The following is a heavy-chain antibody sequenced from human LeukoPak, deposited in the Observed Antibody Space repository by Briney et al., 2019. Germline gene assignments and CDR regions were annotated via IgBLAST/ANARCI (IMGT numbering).Heavy chain of an antibody. J-gene: IGHJ3*02. CDR3: ARVQTSAFDI. D-gene: IGHD1-1*01. V-gene: IGHV3-48*02. CDR2: ITSRSTTK. Sequence: AGSLRLSCAASGFTFSIHSMNWVRQAPGRGLEWVSYITSRSTTKQYADSVKGRFTISRENAKNSLYLQMNSLRDEDTAVYYCARVQTSAFDIWGQGTMVTVSS. CDR1: GFTFSIHS.